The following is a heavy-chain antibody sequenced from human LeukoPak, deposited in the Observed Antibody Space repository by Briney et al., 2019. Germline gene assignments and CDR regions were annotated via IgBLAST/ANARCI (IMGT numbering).Heavy chain of an antibody. D-gene: IGHD7-27*01. CDR2: MSPNSGNT. CDR1: GYTFTTFH. V-gene: IGHV1-8*01. CDR3: ARGVDAGVDY. Sequence: ASVKVSCKASGYTFTTFHINWVRQATGQGLKWMGYMSPNSGNTGYAQKFQGRVTMTRNTSIKTAYMEMSSLTYEDTAVYYCARGVDAGVDYWGQGTLVTVSS. J-gene: IGHJ4*02.